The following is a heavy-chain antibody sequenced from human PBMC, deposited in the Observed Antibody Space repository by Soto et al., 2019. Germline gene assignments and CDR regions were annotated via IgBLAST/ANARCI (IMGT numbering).Heavy chain of an antibody. CDR2: IIPIFGTA. Sequence: SVKVSCKASGGTFSSYAISWVRQAPGQGLEWMGGIIPIFGTANYAQKFQGRVTITADESTSTAYMELSSLRSEDTAVYYCARDGYDFWSGSTHTFDYWGQGTRVTVSS. V-gene: IGHV1-69*13. CDR1: GGTFSSYA. D-gene: IGHD3-3*01. CDR3: ARDGYDFWSGSTHTFDY. J-gene: IGHJ4*02.